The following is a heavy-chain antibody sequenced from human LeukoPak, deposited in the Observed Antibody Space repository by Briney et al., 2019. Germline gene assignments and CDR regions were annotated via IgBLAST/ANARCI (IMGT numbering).Heavy chain of an antibody. CDR3: ARVPVPPGYRVYPKTRGAGAGFDY. CDR1: GGSFSGYY. CDR2: INHSGST. V-gene: IGHV4-34*01. J-gene: IGHJ4*02. Sequence: SETLSLTCAVYGGSFSGYYWSWIRQPPGKGLEWIGEINHSGSTNYNPSLKSRVTISVDTSKNQFSLKLSSVTAADTAVYYCARVPVPPGYRVYPKTRGAGAGFDYWGQGTLVTVSS. D-gene: IGHD1-1*01.